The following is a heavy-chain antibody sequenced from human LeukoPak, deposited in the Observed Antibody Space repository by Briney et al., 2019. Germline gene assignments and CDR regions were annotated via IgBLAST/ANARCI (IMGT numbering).Heavy chain of an antibody. J-gene: IGHJ4*02. Sequence: PGGSLRLSCAASGFTFSSYWMHWVRQAPGKGLVWVSRINSDGSSTSYADSVKGRFTISRDNAKNTLYLQMNSLRAEDAAVYYCARDTDTVTTILDYWGQGTLVTVSP. CDR1: GFTFSSYW. CDR2: INSDGSST. V-gene: IGHV3-74*01. D-gene: IGHD4-17*01. CDR3: ARDTDTVTTILDY.